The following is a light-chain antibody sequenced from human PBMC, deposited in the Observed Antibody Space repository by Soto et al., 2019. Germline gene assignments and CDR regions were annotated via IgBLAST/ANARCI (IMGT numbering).Light chain of an antibody. CDR1: QSVSNY. Sequence: IVLTQSPATLSLSPGERATLSCRASQSVSNYLAWYQQKPGQAPRLLIYDASNRATGIPARVSGSGSVTDFTLTISCLATEHFAVYYCQQRSNWPLLTLGGGTKVEIK. V-gene: IGKV3-11*01. J-gene: IGKJ4*01. CDR3: QQRSNWPLLT. CDR2: DAS.